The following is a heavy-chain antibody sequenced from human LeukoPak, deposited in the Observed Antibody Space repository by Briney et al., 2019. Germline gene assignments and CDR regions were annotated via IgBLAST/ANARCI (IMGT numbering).Heavy chain of an antibody. J-gene: IGHJ4*02. CDR1: GFTFSSYS. D-gene: IGHD3-10*01. CDR3: ARVSYGSGSYPHDY. CDR2: ISSSSSTI. V-gene: IGHV3-48*01. Sequence: PGGSLRLSCAASGFTFSSYSMNWVRQAPGKGLEWVSYISSSSSTIYYADSVKGRFTISRDNAKNSLYLQMNSLRAEDTAVYYCARVSYGSGSYPHDYWGQGTLVTVSS.